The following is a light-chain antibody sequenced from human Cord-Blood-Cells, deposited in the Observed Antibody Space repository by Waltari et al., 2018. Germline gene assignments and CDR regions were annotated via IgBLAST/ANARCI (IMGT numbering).Light chain of an antibody. J-gene: IGKJ1*01. CDR1: QSISSW. Sequence: DIQMTQSHSTLSASVGDSVTITCRASQSISSWLALYQQKPGKAPKLLIYKASSLESGVPSRFSCSGSGTEFTLTISSLQPDDFATYYCQQYNSYSWTFGQGTKVEIK. CDR3: QQYNSYSWT. CDR2: KAS. V-gene: IGKV1-5*03.